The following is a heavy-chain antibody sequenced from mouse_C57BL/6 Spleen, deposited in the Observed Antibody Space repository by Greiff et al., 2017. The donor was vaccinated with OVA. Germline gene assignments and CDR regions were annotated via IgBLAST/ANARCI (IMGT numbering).Heavy chain of an antibody. J-gene: IGHJ3*01. CDR2: IHPNSGST. V-gene: IGHV1-64*01. CDR3: AEGNYDYDAWFAY. Sequence: VKLQQPGAELVKPGASVKLSCKASGYTFTSYWMHWVKQRPGQGLEWIGMIHPNSGSTNYNEKFKSKATLTVDKSSSTAYMQLSSLTSEDSAVYDCAEGNYDYDAWFAYWGQGTLVTVSA. CDR1: GYTFTSYW. D-gene: IGHD2-4*01.